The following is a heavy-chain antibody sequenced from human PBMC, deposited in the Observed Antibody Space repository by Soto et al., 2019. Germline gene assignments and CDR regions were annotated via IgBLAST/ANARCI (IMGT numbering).Heavy chain of an antibody. J-gene: IGHJ4*02. CDR2: ISTSGATR. CDR1: GFTFSTDS. CDR3: AGFFGSGFDY. V-gene: IGHV3-48*02. D-gene: IGHD6-19*01. Sequence: EVQLVESGGGLVQPGGSLRLSCVASGFTFSTDSMNWVRQAPGKGLEWVAHISTSGATRYYADSVKGRFTISRDNAKTSRYLQMDSLRNEDTAVYYCAGFFGSGFDYWGQGTLVTVSS.